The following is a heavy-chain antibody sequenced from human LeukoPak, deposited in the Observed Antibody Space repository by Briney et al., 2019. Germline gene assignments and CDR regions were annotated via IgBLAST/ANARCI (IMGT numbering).Heavy chain of an antibody. J-gene: IGHJ1*01. CDR2: IIPIFGTA. D-gene: IGHD3-22*01. CDR3: ARAPLIHDSSGYYPNRGEYFQH. Sequence: SVTVSFTASGGTFIIYAISWVRQAPGQGLEWMGGIIPIFGTANYAQKFQGRVTITTDESTSTAYMELSSLRSEDTAVYYCARAPLIHDSSGYYPNRGEYFQHWGQGTLVTVSS. CDR1: GGTFIIYA. V-gene: IGHV1-69*05.